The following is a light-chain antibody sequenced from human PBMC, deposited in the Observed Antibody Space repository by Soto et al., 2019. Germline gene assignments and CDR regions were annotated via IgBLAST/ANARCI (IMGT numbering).Light chain of an antibody. CDR1: QSVSSSY. V-gene: IGKV3-20*01. CDR3: QQFDSSSYT. CDR2: SAS. Sequence: EIVVTQSPGALSLSPGDRATLSCRASQSVSSSYLAWYQQKPGQAPRLLIYSASSRATGIPDRFSGSGSGTDFTLTISRLEPEDCAVYYCQQFDSSSYTFGQGTKLEIK. J-gene: IGKJ2*01.